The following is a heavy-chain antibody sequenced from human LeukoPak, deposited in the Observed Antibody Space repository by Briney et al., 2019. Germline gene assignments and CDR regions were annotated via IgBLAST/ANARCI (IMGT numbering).Heavy chain of an antibody. CDR2: ISSSGSTI. CDR1: GFTFSDYY. V-gene: IGHV3-11*04. CDR3: ARIYCSSTSCYVVRYYYMDV. J-gene: IGHJ6*03. Sequence: GGSLRLSCAASGFTFSDYYMIWIRQAPGKGLEWVSYISSSGSTIYYADSVKGRFTISRDNAKNSLYLQMNSLRAEDTAVYYCARIYCSSTSCYVVRYYYMDVWGKGTTVTVSS. D-gene: IGHD2-2*01.